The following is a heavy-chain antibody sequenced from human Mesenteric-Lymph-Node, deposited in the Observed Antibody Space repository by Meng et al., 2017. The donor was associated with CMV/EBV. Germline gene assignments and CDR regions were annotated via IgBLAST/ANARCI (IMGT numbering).Heavy chain of an antibody. V-gene: IGHV4-59*01. CDR3: ARVGYFDDIDY. D-gene: IGHD5-18*01. J-gene: IGHJ4*02. Sequence: GSLRLSCTVSGGPISSFYWSWIRQPPGKGLEWIGYIYYSGSTNYNPSLKSRVTISEDTSKNQFSLKLSSVTAADTAVYYCARVGYFDDIDYWGQGTLVTVSS. CDR2: IYYSGST. CDR1: GGPISSFY.